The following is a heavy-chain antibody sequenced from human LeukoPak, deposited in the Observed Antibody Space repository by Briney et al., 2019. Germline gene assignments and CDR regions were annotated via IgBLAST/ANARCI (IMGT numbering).Heavy chain of an antibody. CDR1: GGTFTSYA. D-gene: IGHD2-2*01. V-gene: IGHV1-69*05. CDR2: IIPIFGTA. J-gene: IGHJ4*02. CDR3: SRGAVSSTSCKLEY. Sequence: GSSVKVSCKASGGTFTSYAISWVRQAPGQGLEWMGGIIPIFGTANYAQKFQGRVTITTDESTSTADMELSSLRSEDTAVYYCSRGAVSSTSCKLEYWGQGTLVTVSS.